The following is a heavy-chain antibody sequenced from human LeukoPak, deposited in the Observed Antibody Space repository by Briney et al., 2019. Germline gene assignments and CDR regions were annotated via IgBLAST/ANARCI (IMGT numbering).Heavy chain of an antibody. CDR3: VRSPIGASAY. Sequence: RASVEVSCKPSGYTFTDSYIHWVRQAPGVGLQWMGWISPNNGDTKYAEDFQDRVTMTRDTSINTAYMELTGLTPDDTAVYYCVRSPIGASAYWGRGTLVTVSS. CDR2: ISPNNGDT. J-gene: IGHJ4*02. CDR1: GYTFTDSY. D-gene: IGHD3-10*01. V-gene: IGHV1-2*02.